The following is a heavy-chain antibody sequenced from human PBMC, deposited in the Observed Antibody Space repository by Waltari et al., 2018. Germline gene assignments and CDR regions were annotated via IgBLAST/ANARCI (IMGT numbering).Heavy chain of an antibody. V-gene: IGHV3-53*02. CDR1: GFAVSSNY. Sequence: EVQLVETGGGLIQPGGSLRLSCAASGFAVSSNYISWVRQAPGKGLGCVSVIYSCGNTYYPDSVKGRFTISRDNSKNTLSLQMNSLRVEDTAVYYCVRNYNGKLYWGQGTLVTVSS. CDR2: IYSCGNT. CDR3: VRNYNGKLY. D-gene: IGHD3-10*01. J-gene: IGHJ4*02.